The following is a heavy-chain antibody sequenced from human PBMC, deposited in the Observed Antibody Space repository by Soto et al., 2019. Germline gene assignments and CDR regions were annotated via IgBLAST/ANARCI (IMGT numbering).Heavy chain of an antibody. D-gene: IGHD3-22*01. CDR3: ARGGTFAYDTSGYSVY. V-gene: IGHV1-2*02. CDR2: INPKSGGT. Sequence: ASVKVSGKTSGYTFSAYYMHWVRQAPGQGLEWMGWINPKSGGTLYAQKFQGRVTMTRDTSISTAYMELSRLRSDDTAVYYCARGGTFAYDTSGYSVYWGQGTLVTVS. CDR1: GYTFSAYY. J-gene: IGHJ4*02.